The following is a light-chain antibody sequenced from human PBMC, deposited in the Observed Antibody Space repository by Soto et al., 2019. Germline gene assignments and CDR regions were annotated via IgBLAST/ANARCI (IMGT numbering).Light chain of an antibody. V-gene: IGLV2-23*01. Sequence: QSALTQPASVSGSPGQSITISCTGTSSDVGSYNLVSWYQQHPGKAPKLMIYEGSKRPSGVSKRFSGSKSGNTASLTISGRQAEDEADYYCCSYAGSSTPYVFGTGTKLTVL. CDR2: EGS. CDR1: SSDVGSYNL. CDR3: CSYAGSSTPYV. J-gene: IGLJ1*01.